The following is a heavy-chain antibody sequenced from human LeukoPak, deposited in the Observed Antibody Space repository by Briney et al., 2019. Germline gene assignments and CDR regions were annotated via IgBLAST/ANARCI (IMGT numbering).Heavy chain of an antibody. J-gene: IGHJ5*02. D-gene: IGHD2-2*01. CDR2: IYYSGST. CDR1: GGSISSSSYY. CDR3: ARQGSRPPLIVVVPAARNWFDP. V-gene: IGHV4-39*01. Sequence: SETLSLTCTVSGGSISSSSYYWGWIRQPPGKGLEWIGSIYYSGSTYYNPSLKSRVTISVDTSKNQFSLKLSSVTAADTAVYYCARQGSRPPLIVVVPAARNWFDPWGQGTLVTVSS.